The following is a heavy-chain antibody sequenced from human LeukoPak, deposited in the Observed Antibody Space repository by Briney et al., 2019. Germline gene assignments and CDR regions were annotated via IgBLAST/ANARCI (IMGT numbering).Heavy chain of an antibody. CDR2: ISYDGSNK. V-gene: IGHV3-30*18. Sequence: GGSLRLSCATSGFTFSNYGMHWVRQAPGKGLEWVAVISYDGSNKYYADSVKGRFTISRDNSKNTLYLQMNSLRPEDAAVYYCANLPLWGQGTLVTVSS. CDR3: ANLPL. J-gene: IGHJ4*02. CDR1: GFTFSNYG.